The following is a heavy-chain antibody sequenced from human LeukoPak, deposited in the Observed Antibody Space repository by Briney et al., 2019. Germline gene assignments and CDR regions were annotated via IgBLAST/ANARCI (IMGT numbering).Heavy chain of an antibody. CDR3: ARAAGGTSRDY. CDR2: INEDGSGR. CDR1: GFTFSNYA. D-gene: IGHD1-26*01. Sequence: GGSLRLSCAASGFTFSNYAMSWVRQAPGKGLEWLANINEDGSGRFYVDSVKGRLTISRDNAKNSLFLQMNSLRAEDTAVYYCARAAGGTSRDYWGQGTLVTVSS. V-gene: IGHV3-7*01. J-gene: IGHJ4*02.